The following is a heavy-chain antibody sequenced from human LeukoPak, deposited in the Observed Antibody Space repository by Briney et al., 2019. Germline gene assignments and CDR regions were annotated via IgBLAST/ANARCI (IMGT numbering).Heavy chain of an antibody. CDR3: AREGRSSTPGY. V-gene: IGHV4-4*07. Sequence: SETLSLTCAVYGGSFSTYYWSWIRQPAGKGLEWIGRISTSGSPNYDPSLKSRVTMSVDTSKNQFSLRLTSVTAADTAVYYCAREGRSSTPGYWGQGSLVTVSS. J-gene: IGHJ4*02. CDR1: GGSFSTYY. D-gene: IGHD2-15*01. CDR2: ISTSGSP.